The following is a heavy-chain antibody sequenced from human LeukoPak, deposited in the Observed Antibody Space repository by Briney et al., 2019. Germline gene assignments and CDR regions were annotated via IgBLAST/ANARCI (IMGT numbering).Heavy chain of an antibody. CDR1: GGSFSGYY. V-gene: IGHV4-34*01. D-gene: IGHD5-12*01. CDR2: INHSGST. Sequence: SETLSLTCAVYGGSFSGYYWSWIRQPPGKGLEWIGEINHSGSTNYNPSLKSRVTISVDTSKNQFSLKLSSVTAADTAVYYCAEGPGYSGQSGRPWGQGTLVTASS. CDR3: AEGPGYSGQSGRP. J-gene: IGHJ5*02.